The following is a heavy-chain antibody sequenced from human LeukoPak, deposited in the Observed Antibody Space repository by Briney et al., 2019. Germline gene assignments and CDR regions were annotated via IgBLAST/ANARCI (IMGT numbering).Heavy chain of an antibody. CDR3: ARGTVTTYSFDY. CDR1: GGSISSYC. D-gene: IGHD4-17*01. V-gene: IGHV4-59*12. Sequence: SETLSLTCTVSGGSISSYCWSWIRQPPGKGLEWIGSIYYSGSTYYNPSLKSRATISVDTSKNQFSLKLSSVTAADTAVYYCARGTVTTYSFDYWGQGTLVTVSS. CDR2: IYYSGST. J-gene: IGHJ4*02.